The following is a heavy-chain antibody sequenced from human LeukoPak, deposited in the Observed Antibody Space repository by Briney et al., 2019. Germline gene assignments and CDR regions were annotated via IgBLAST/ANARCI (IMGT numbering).Heavy chain of an antibody. CDR2: IYYTGST. CDR3: SRGRAASFDM. CDR1: GDSISSSY. Sequence: TSGTLSLTCTVFGDSISSSYWNWIRQPPGKGLEWIGYIYYTGSTTYNPSLKSRVTISVDTSKNQFSLKLNSVTAADTAVYYCSRGRAASFDMWGQGTVVTVSS. J-gene: IGHJ3*02. V-gene: IGHV4-59*01. D-gene: IGHD5-12*01.